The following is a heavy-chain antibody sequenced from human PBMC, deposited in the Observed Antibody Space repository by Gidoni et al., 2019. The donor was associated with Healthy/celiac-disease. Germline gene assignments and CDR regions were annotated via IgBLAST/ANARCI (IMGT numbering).Heavy chain of an antibody. V-gene: IGHV4-34*01. Sequence: QVQLQQWGAGLLKPSATLSLTCAVYGGSFSGYYWSWIRQPPGKGLEWIGEINHSGSTNYNPSLKSRVTISVDTSKNQFSLKLSSVTAADTAVYYCATVRRITMIRRHAFDIWGQGTMVTVSS. D-gene: IGHD3-22*01. J-gene: IGHJ3*02. CDR1: GGSFSGYY. CDR3: ATVRRITMIRRHAFDI. CDR2: INHSGST.